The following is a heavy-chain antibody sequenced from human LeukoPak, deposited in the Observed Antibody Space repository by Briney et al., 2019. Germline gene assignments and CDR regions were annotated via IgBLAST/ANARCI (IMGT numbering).Heavy chain of an antibody. CDR2: IYYSGST. CDR3: ARDLGGSSADY. J-gene: IGHJ4*02. Sequence: SETLSLTCTASGGSISSYCWSWIRQPPGKGLEWIGFIYYSGSTNYNPSLKSRGSISVVTSNNQFSLKLSSVTAADTAVYYCARDLGGSSADYWGQGTLVTVSS. CDR1: GGSISSYC. V-gene: IGHV4-59*01. D-gene: IGHD6-6*01.